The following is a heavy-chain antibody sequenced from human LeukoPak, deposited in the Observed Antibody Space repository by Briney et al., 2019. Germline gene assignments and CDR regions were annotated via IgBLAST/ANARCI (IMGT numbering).Heavy chain of an antibody. J-gene: IGHJ4*02. V-gene: IGHV1-46*01. Sequence: GASVKVSCKTSGYTFTSYYMHWARQAPGLGLEWMGLINPSGGSTTYAQKFQGRVAMARDTSTSTVYMELSSLRSEDTAMYYCARGDGGNTFDYWGQGTLVTIYS. CDR1: GYTFTSYY. CDR3: ARGDGGNTFDY. D-gene: IGHD4-23*01. CDR2: INPSGGST.